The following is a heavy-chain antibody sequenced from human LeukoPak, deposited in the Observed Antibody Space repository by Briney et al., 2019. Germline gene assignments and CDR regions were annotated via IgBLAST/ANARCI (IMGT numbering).Heavy chain of an antibody. CDR1: GYSFTSYW. V-gene: IGHV5-51*01. CDR2: IYPGDSEA. J-gene: IGHJ5*02. Sequence: GESLKISCKGSGYSFTSYWIGWVRQMPGKGLEWMGIIYPGDSEATYSPSFQGQVTISADKSISTAYLQWSSLKASDTAIYYCARLQLGDQLLNSPNWFDPWGQGTLVTVSS. CDR3: ARLQLGDQLLNSPNWFDP. D-gene: IGHD2-2*01.